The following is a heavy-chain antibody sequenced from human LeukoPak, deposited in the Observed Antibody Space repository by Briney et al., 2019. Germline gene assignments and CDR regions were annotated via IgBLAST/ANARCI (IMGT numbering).Heavy chain of an antibody. D-gene: IGHD6-19*01. CDR3: VQEGSGWYAW. J-gene: IGHJ4*02. Sequence: GGSLRLSCSASGFTFSSSPMHWVRQAPGKGLEYVSAISSDGVSKYYGDSMKGRFTISRDNSKNILYLHMSSLRAEDTAVYYCVQEGSGWYAWWGQGTLVTVSS. V-gene: IGHV3-64D*06. CDR2: ISSDGVSK. CDR1: GFTFSSSP.